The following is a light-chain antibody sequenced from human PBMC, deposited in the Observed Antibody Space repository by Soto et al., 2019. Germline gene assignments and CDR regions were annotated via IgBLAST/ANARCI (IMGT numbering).Light chain of an antibody. CDR2: DAS. J-gene: IGKJ1*01. CDR1: QSVGTY. CDR3: QHRSNWPSWT. V-gene: IGKV3-11*01. Sequence: EHVLTQSPGTPSLAPRALAXLSQRASQSVGTYLAWYQQKPGQAPRLLIFDASKRATGIPARFSGSGSGTDFTLTISSLETEDLAVYYCQHRSNWPSWTFGAGTKVDI.